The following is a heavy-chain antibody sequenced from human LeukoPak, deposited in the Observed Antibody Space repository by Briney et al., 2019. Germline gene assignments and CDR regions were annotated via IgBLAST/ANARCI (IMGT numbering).Heavy chain of an antibody. V-gene: IGHV4-61*02. D-gene: IGHD1-1*01. Sequence: PSETLSLTCTASGGSISSGSYYWSWIRQPAGKGLEWIGRIYTSGSTNYNPSLKSRVTISVDTSKNQFSLKLSSVTAADTAVYYCARELDRTFDPWGQGTLVTVSS. CDR3: ARELDRTFDP. J-gene: IGHJ5*02. CDR1: GGSISSGSYY. CDR2: IYTSGST.